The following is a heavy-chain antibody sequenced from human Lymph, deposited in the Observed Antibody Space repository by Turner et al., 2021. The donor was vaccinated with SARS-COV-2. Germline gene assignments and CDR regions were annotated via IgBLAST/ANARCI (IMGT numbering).Heavy chain of an antibody. CDR2: ISYDGSNK. J-gene: IGHJ6*02. CDR1: GFTFSSYA. Sequence: QVHLVESGGGVVQPGRSLRLSCAASGFTFSSYAMHWVRQAPGKGLEWVELISYDGSNKYYADSVKGRFTISRDNSKNTMYLRMNSLGAEDTAVYCCAGDFGGGMDVWGQGTTVTVSS. V-gene: IGHV3-30-3*01. CDR3: AGDFGGGMDV. D-gene: IGHD3-16*01.